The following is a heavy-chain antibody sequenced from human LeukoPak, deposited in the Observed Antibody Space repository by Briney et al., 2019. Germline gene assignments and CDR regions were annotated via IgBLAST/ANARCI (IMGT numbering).Heavy chain of an antibody. CDR3: AREKDGYWFDP. V-gene: IGHV1-69*04. J-gene: IGHJ5*02. CDR1: GGTFSSYA. Sequence: GASVKVSCKASGGTFSSYAISWVRQAPAQGLEWMGRIIPILGIANYAQKFQGRVTITADKSTSTAYMELSSLRSEDTAVYYCAREKDGYWFDPWGQGTLVTVSS. CDR2: IIPILGIA. D-gene: IGHD3-10*01.